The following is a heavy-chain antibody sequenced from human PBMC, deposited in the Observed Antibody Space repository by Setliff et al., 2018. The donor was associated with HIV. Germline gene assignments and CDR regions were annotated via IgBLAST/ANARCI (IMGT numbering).Heavy chain of an antibody. CDR1: GYTFTDYY. J-gene: IGHJ4*02. V-gene: IGHV1-2*02. CDR2: INPKSGAT. CDR3: ARRVPPIPSGDLDY. D-gene: IGHD4-17*01. Sequence: ASVKVSCKASGYTFTDYYMHWVRQAPGQGLEWMGWINPKSGATNYTQNFQGRVTMTRDTSISTAYMDLSRLRSDDTAVYYCARRVPPIPSGDLDYWGQGTLVTVSS.